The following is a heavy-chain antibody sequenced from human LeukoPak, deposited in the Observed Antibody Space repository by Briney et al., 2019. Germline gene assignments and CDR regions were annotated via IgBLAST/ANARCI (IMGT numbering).Heavy chain of an antibody. V-gene: IGHV4-34*01. J-gene: IGHJ4*02. D-gene: IGHD3-3*01. CDR3: ARGLASGYPPIPFDY. Sequence: PSETLSLTCAVYGGSFSGYYWSWIRQPPGKGLEWIGEITDSGSTKYNSSLKSRVTISVDTSKNQFSLNLRSLTAADTAVYYCARGLASGYPPIPFDYWGQGTLVTVSS. CDR2: ITDSGST. CDR1: GGSFSGYY.